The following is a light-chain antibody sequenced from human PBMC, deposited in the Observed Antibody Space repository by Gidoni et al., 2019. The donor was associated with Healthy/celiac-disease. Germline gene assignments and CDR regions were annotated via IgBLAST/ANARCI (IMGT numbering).Light chain of an antibody. V-gene: IGKV3-11*01. CDR2: DAS. CDR1: PSVSSY. Sequence: DIVLTQSPATLSLSPGERATLSCRASPSVSSYLAWYQQKPGQAPRLLIYDASNRATGIPARFSCSGSVTDFTLTISSLEPEDFAVYYCQQRSNWPPEVTFGGGTKVEIK. CDR3: QQRSNWPPEVT. J-gene: IGKJ4*01.